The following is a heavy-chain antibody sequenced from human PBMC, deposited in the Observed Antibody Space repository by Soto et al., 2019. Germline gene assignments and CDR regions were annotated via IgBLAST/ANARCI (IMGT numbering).Heavy chain of an antibody. D-gene: IGHD1-26*01. CDR3: VRASRYSGSYFFDF. Sequence: EVQLVESGGGLVQPGGSLRLSCAASGFSFSDHYMDWVRQAPGKRLEWVGRIRNKANSHTTESAASVRGRFTTSRDDSKNSLYLQMNSLMTEDTAFYYCVRASRYSGSYFFDFWGQGNLVTVSS. J-gene: IGHJ4*02. V-gene: IGHV3-72*01. CDR1: GFSFSDHY. CDR2: IRNKANSHTT.